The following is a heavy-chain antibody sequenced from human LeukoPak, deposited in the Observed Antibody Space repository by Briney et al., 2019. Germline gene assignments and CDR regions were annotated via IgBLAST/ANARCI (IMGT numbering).Heavy chain of an antibody. CDR1: GFTFTNYG. Sequence: GGSLRLSCSTSGFTFTNYGINWVRQAPGKGLEWVAAIWYDGSKTSYTDSVKGRFTVSRDISKNTVYLQMNGLKAEDTAVYYCARDDCSTTPCYAYWGQGTLVTVSS. V-gene: IGHV3-33*01. J-gene: IGHJ4*02. CDR2: IWYDGSKT. D-gene: IGHD2-2*01. CDR3: ARDDCSTTPCYAY.